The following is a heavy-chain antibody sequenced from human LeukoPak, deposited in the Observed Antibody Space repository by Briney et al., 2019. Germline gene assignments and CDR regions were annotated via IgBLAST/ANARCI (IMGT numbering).Heavy chain of an antibody. CDR2: ISDTGSTI. CDR3: ARAGVIRDYYYYYMDV. D-gene: IGHD3-10*01. V-gene: IGHV3-48*03. CDR1: GFTFSSYE. Sequence: GGSLRLSCAASGFTFSSYELNWVRQAPGKGLEWVSYISDTGSTIYYADSVEGRFTISRDNAKNSLYLQMNSLRAEDTAVYYCARAGVIRDYYYYYMDVWGKGTTVTISS. J-gene: IGHJ6*03.